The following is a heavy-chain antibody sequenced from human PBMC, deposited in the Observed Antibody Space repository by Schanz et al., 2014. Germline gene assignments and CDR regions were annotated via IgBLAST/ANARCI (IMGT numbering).Heavy chain of an antibody. CDR3: ARGGFFDSTSFDS. D-gene: IGHD2-2*01. V-gene: IGHV3-48*01. CDR1: GFGFSSYS. J-gene: IGHJ4*02. Sequence: EMQLLESGGGLAQPGGSLRLSCAASGFGFSSYSMNWVRQAPGKGLEWVSYISSSSSTRYYADSVKGRFTISRDNSKNTLYLQMNSLRPEDTAVYYCARGGFFDSTSFDSWGQGTLVTVSS. CDR2: ISSSSSTR.